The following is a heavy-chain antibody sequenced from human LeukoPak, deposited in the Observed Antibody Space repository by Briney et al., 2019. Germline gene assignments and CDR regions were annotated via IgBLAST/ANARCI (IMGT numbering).Heavy chain of an antibody. J-gene: IGHJ4*02. Sequence: PGGSLRLSCAASGFSFDEHAMHWVRQGPGKGLEWVSGISWKGGIIGYADSVKGRFTISRDNAKNIVSLEMSSLRPDDTAIYYCAKDGRALRTHEPWLDSWGAGTLVTVSS. CDR2: ISWKGGII. CDR3: AKDGRALRTHEPWLDS. V-gene: IGHV3-9*01. CDR1: GFSFDEHA. D-gene: IGHD1-14*01.